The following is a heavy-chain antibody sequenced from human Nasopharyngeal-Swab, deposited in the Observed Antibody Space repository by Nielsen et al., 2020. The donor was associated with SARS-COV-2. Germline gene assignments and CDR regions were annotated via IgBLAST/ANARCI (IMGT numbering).Heavy chain of an antibody. CDR1: GFTFSSYW. D-gene: IGHD5-12*01. CDR3: ARISRGYTGYVDQNWFDP. Sequence: GESLKISCAASGFTFSSYWMSWVRQAPGKGLECVANINQDGSPKYYVESVKGRFTVSRDNAENLMYLQMDILRAEDTAIYYCARISRGYTGYVDQNWFDPWGQGTLVTVSS. CDR2: INQDGSPK. J-gene: IGHJ5*02. V-gene: IGHV3-7*03.